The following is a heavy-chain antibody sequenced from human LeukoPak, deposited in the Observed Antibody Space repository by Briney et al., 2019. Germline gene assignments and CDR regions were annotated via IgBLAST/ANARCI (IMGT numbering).Heavy chain of an antibody. J-gene: IGHJ4*02. CDR3: ARQSAPFQSGGVY. Sequence: SETLSLTCTVSGVSISSSSYYWGWIRQPPGKGLEWIGSIYYSGSTYYNPSLKSRVTISVDTSKNPFSLKLSSVSAADTAVYYCARQSAPFQSGGVYWGQGTLVTVSS. CDR2: IYYSGST. D-gene: IGHD6-25*01. CDR1: GVSISSSSYY. V-gene: IGHV4-39*01.